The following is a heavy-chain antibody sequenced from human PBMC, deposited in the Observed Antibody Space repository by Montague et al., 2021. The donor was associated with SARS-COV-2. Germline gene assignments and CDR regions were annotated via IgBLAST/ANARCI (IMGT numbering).Heavy chain of an antibody. CDR1: GFTFSSYE. CDR2: ISSSGSTI. CDR3: ARGGTYYDFWSGYQNYYYGMDV. V-gene: IGHV3-48*03. J-gene: IGHJ6*02. Sequence: SLSLSCSASGFTFSSYEMNWVRQAPRKGLEWVSYISSSGSTIYYADSVKGRFTISRDNAKNSLYLQMNSLRAEDTAVYYCARGGTYYDFWSGYQNYYYGMDVWGQGTTVTVSS. D-gene: IGHD3-3*01.